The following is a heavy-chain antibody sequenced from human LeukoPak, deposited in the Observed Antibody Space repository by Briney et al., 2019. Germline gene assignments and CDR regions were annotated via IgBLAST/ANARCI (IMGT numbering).Heavy chain of an antibody. CDR2: INPNSGGT. V-gene: IGHV1-2*02. J-gene: IGHJ5*02. Sequence: GASVKVSCKASGYTFTGYYMHWVRQAPGQGLEWMGWINPNSGGTNYAQKFQGRVTMTRDTSISTAYMELSRLRSDDTAVYYCARASYGSGSYFWFDPWGQGTLVTVSS. CDR3: ARASYGSGSYFWFDP. CDR1: GYTFTGYY. D-gene: IGHD3-10*01.